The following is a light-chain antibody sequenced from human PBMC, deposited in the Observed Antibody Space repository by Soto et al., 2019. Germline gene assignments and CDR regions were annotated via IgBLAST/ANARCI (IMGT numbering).Light chain of an antibody. CDR1: QSVGGD. J-gene: IGKJ4*01. CDR2: GAS. CDR3: QQYNHWPLT. V-gene: IGKV3-15*01. Sequence: VMTQSPATLSLSPGEAVTLSCRASQSVGGDVAWYQQKPGQAPRLLIFGASTRASGIPARFSASGSATEFTLTISSLQSEDFAIYYCQQYNHWPLTFGAGTKVEF.